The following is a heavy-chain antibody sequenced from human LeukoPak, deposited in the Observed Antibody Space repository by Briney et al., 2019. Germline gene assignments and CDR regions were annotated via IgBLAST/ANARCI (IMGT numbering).Heavy chain of an antibody. J-gene: IGHJ5*02. CDR3: ARQRAGGKGKSWFDP. V-gene: IGHV4-31*02. D-gene: IGHD4-23*01. CDR2: IDYRRST. CDR1: GGSISSGGYY. Sequence: ASHTLSLTWTVSGGSISSGGYYWTWIRQQPGKGLEWIGYIDYRRSTYYQPSRNSRVTISVDTSKTQFAPKLSSVTAADTAVYYCARQRAGGKGKSWFDPWGQGTLVTVSS.